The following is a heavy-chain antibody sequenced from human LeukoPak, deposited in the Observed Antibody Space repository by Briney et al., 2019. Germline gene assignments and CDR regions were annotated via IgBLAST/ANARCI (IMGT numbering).Heavy chain of an antibody. J-gene: IGHJ4*02. CDR2: INHSGST. CDR1: GGSFSGYY. CDR3: ARARGGSYDRAPWDY. V-gene: IGHV4-34*01. D-gene: IGHD1-26*01. Sequence: SETLSLTCAVYGGSFSGYYWSWIRQPPGKGLEWIGEINHSGSTNYNPSLKSRVTISVDTSKNQFSLKLSSVTAADTAVYYCARARGGSYDRAPWDYWGQGTLVTVSS.